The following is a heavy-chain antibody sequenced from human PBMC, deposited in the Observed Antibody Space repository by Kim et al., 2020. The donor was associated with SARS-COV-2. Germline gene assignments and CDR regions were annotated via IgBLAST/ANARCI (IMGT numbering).Heavy chain of an antibody. CDR3: AKGAGKGRYYTYFDY. CDR2: ISYDGSDK. D-gene: IGHD1-26*01. V-gene: IGHV3-30*18. Sequence: GGSLRLSCAASGFTFSSYGMHWVRQAPGKGLEWVAVISYDGSDKYYADSVKGRFTISRDNSKNTLYLQMNSLRAEDTAVYYCAKGAGKGRYYTYFDYLG. CDR1: GFTFSSYG. J-gene: IGHJ4*01.